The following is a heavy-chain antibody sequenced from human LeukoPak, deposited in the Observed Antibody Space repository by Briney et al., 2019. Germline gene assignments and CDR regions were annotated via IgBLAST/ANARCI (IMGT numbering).Heavy chain of an antibody. D-gene: IGHD3-3*01. V-gene: IGHV4-34*01. CDR2: INHSGST. J-gene: IGHJ4*02. CDR1: GGSFSGYY. CDR3: ASGRITIFGVVTPLDY. Sequence: SETLSLTCAVYGGSFSGYYWSWIRQPPGKGLEWIGEINHSGSTNYNPSLKSRVTISVDTSKNQFSLKLSSVTAADTAVYYCASGRITIFGVVTPLDYWGQGTLVTVSS.